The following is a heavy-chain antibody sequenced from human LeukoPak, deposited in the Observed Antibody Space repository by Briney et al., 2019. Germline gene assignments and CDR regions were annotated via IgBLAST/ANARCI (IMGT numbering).Heavy chain of an antibody. Sequence: SETLSLTCTVSGGSISSYYWSWIRQPPVKGLEWIGYVYYSGTTNYIPSLKSRITISVDTSKNQFSLKLSSVTAADTAVYYCARSSGWYQPFDYWGQGTLVTVSS. J-gene: IGHJ4*02. V-gene: IGHV4-59*01. CDR2: VYYSGTT. D-gene: IGHD6-19*01. CDR1: GGSISSYY. CDR3: ARSSGWYQPFDY.